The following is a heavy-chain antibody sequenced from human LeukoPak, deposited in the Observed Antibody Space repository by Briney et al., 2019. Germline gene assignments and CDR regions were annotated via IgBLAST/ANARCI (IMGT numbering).Heavy chain of an antibody. D-gene: IGHD3-3*01. V-gene: IGHV3-7*03. CDR2: IKPDGSEK. CDR3: AKCITILGDGMDV. J-gene: IGHJ6*02. CDR1: GFTFSSNW. Sequence: GGSLRLSCAASGFTFSSNWMSWVRQAPGKGLEWVANIKPDGSEKYYVDSVKGRFTISRDNAKNSLYLQMNSLRADDTAVYYCAKCITILGDGMDVWGQGTTVTVSS.